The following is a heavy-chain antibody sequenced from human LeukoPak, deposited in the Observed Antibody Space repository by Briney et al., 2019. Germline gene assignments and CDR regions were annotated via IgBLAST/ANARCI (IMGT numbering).Heavy chain of an antibody. J-gene: IGHJ5*02. D-gene: IGHD3-16*01. Sequence: ASVKVSCKASGYTFTTYGISWVRQAPGQGLEWMGYIITYNGNTNYAQKLQGRVTMTTDTATSTAYMEMRRLRDEDTAVYDCVRDTKRSRARWENLGIDPWGQGTLVTVSS. CDR3: VRDTKRSRARWENLGIDP. V-gene: IGHV1-18*01. CDR2: IITYNGNT. CDR1: GYTFTTYG.